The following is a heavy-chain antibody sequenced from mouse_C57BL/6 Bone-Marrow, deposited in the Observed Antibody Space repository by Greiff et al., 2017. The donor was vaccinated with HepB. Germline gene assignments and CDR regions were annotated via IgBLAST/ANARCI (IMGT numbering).Heavy chain of an antibody. CDR3: ARGSGSSFYFDY. V-gene: IGHV3-6*01. CDR2: ISYDGSN. Sequence: ESGPGLVKPSQSLSLTCSVTGYSITSGYYWNWIRQFPGNKLEWMGYISYDGSNNYNPSLKNRISITRDTSKNQFFLKLNSVTTEDTATYYCARGSGSSFYFDYWGQGTTLTVSS. J-gene: IGHJ2*01. CDR1: GYSITSGYY. D-gene: IGHD1-1*01.